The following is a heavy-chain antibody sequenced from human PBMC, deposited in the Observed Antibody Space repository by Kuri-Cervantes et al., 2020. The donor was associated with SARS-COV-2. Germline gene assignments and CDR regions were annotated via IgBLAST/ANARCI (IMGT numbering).Heavy chain of an antibody. D-gene: IGHD3-16*02. V-gene: IGHV1-69*13. CDR3: ARDGGLIKTRDLQNDAFDI. J-gene: IGHJ3*02. CDR2: IIPIFGTA. Sequence: SVKVSCKASGGTFSSYAISWVRQAPGQGLEWMGGIIPIFGTANYAQKFQGRVTITADESTSTAYMELSSLRSEDTAVYYCARDGGLIKTRDLQNDAFDIWGQGTMVTVSS. CDR1: GGTFSSYA.